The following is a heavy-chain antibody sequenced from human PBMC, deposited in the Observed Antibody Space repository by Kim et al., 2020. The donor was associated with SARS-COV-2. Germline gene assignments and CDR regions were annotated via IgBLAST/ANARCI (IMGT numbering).Heavy chain of an antibody. J-gene: IGHJ4*02. Sequence: GGSLRLSCAASGFTFSSYWMHWVRQAPGKGLVWVSRINSDGSSTSYADSVKGRFTISRDNAKNTLYLQMNSLRAEDTAVYYCARVGGGYNYRYYFDYWGQGTLVTVSS. D-gene: IGHD5-12*01. CDR1: GFTFSSYW. CDR3: ARVGGGYNYRYYFDY. CDR2: INSDGSST. V-gene: IGHV3-74*01.